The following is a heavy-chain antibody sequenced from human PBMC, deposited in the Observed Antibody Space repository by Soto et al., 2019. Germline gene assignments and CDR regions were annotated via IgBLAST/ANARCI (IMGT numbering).Heavy chain of an antibody. D-gene: IGHD1-26*01. V-gene: IGHV1-3*01. CDR1: GYAFTGHT. J-gene: IGHJ4*02. Sequence: QVQLVQSGAEVKKPGASVKVSCKTSGYAFTGHTLHWVRQAPGQSLEWMGWIDGGNGNTEYSQRFQGRLTITSDTSASTAFIELNSLRSEDTAVYYCASSVGVPGFYWGQGTLVTVSS. CDR3: ASSVGVPGFY. CDR2: IDGGNGNT.